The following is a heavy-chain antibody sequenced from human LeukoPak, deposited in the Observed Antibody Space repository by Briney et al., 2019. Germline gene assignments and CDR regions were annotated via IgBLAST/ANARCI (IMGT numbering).Heavy chain of an antibody. J-gene: IGHJ4*02. D-gene: IGHD1-26*01. V-gene: IGHV3-9*01. Sequence: SLRLSCAASGFTYANYAMPWVRQAPGKGLEWVSGIGWNSGSIDYADSVRGRFTISRDNAKKSLYLQMNSLRVEDTAWYYCAKVTGDIVGATTEFDYWGQGTLVTVSS. CDR3: AKVTGDIVGATTEFDY. CDR2: IGWNSGSI. CDR1: GFTYANYA.